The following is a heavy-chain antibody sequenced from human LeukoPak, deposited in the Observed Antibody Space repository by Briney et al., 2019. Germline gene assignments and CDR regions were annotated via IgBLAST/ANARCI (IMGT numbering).Heavy chain of an antibody. CDR1: GFTVSGTY. J-gene: IGHJ4*02. Sequence: GSLRLSCAASGFTVSGTYMSWVRQAPGKGLEWVSIIYTGDSTYYADSVKGRFTISRDNSKNTLYIQMNSLRPEDTAVYYCAKRGPVVYDLWGQGTLVTVSP. V-gene: IGHV3-66*02. CDR3: AKRGPVVYDL. CDR2: IYTGDST.